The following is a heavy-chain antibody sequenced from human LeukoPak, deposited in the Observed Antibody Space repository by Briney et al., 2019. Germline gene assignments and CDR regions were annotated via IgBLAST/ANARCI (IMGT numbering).Heavy chain of an antibody. CDR2: IKQDGSEK. D-gene: IGHD6-19*01. V-gene: IGHV3-7*01. CDR3: ARLWLAYAEAFFDY. Sequence: GGSLRLSCAASGFTFSSYWMSWVRQAPGKGLEWVANIKQDGSEKYYVDSVKGRFTISRDNAKNSLYLQMNSLRAEDTAVYYCARLWLAYAEAFFDYWGQGTLVTVSS. CDR1: GFTFSSYW. J-gene: IGHJ4*02.